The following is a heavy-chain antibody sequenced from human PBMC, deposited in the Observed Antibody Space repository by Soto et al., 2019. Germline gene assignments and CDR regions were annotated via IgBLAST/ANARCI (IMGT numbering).Heavy chain of an antibody. V-gene: IGHV3-20*04. D-gene: IGHD4-17*01. CDR3: ARDHRWGYEYGDYGDS. J-gene: IGHJ4*02. CDR1: GFGFDEYG. Sequence: EVQLVESGGGVVRPGGSLRLSCAASGFGFDEYGMSWVRQGPGKGLEWVSGINRHGDSTGYADSVKGRVTISRDNAKXTLLLQMNSLRAEDTAVYYCARDHRWGYEYGDYGDSWGQGTLVTVSS. CDR2: INRHGDST.